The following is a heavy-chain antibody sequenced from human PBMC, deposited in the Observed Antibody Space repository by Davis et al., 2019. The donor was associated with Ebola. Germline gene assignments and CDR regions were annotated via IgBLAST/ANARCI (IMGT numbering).Heavy chain of an antibody. V-gene: IGHV1-18*01. Sequence: AASVKVSCKASGGTFSSYAISWVRQAPGQGLEWMGWISAYNGNTNYAQKLQGRVTVTTDTSTSTAYMELRSLRSEDTAVYYCARDRDCSGGSCYSGWFDPWGQGTLVTVSS. CDR1: GGTFSSYA. CDR3: ARDRDCSGGSCYSGWFDP. D-gene: IGHD2-15*01. J-gene: IGHJ5*02. CDR2: ISAYNGNT.